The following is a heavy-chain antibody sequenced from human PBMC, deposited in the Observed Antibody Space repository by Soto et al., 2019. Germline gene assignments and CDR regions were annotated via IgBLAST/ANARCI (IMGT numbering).Heavy chain of an antibody. Sequence: EVQLLQSGGGLVHPGESLTLSCGVSGFPFAPSTMSWVRQAPGKGLEWVSTISVSVGSTYSADSVQGRFTVSSDISDNTLFLRMTSLTDNDTAGYFCSKRDDPHSTYNAYLYDHWGRGVLVTVSS. D-gene: IGHD1-1*01. CDR1: GFPFAPST. V-gene: IGHV3-23*01. CDR3: SKRDDPHSTYNAYLYDH. J-gene: IGHJ4*02. CDR2: ISVSVGST.